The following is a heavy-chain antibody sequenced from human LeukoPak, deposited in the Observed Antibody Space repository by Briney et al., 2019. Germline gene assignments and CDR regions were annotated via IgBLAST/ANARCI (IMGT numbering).Heavy chain of an antibody. CDR1: GFTFSSYA. D-gene: IGHD2-15*01. J-gene: IGHJ4*02. Sequence: GGSLRLSCSASGFTFSSYAMHWVRQAPGKGLEYVSAISSNGGSTYYADFVKGRFTISRDNSKNTLYLQMSSLRAEDTAVYYCVKSLVVALGYCSGGSCGTDYWGQGTLVTVSS. CDR2: ISSNGGST. CDR3: VKSLVVALGYCSGGSCGTDY. V-gene: IGHV3-64D*06.